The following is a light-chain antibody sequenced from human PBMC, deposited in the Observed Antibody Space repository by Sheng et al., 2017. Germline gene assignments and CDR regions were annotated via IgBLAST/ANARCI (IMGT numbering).Light chain of an antibody. CDR1: SSDIGTYDY. V-gene: IGLV2-8*01. CDR2: DVN. CDR3: SSFSRSNTWV. Sequence: QSALTQPPSASGSPGQSVTISCTGTSSDIGTYDYVSWYQQYPGKAPKLLIYDVNKRPSGVPDRFPGSKSGNTASLTVSGLQAEDEAVYYCSSFSRSNTWVFGGGTKLTVL. J-gene: IGLJ3*02.